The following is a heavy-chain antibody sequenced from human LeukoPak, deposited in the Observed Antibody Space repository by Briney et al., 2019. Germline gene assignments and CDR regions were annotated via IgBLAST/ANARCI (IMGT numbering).Heavy chain of an antibody. Sequence: GGSLRLSCAASGFTFSSYSMSWVRQAPGKGLEWVSSISSSSSYIYYADSVKGRFTISRDTAKNSLYLQISSLRAEETAVYYCARKPLGATADAFDIWGQGTMVTVSS. CDR3: ARKPLGATADAFDI. CDR1: GFTFSSYS. J-gene: IGHJ3*02. V-gene: IGHV3-21*01. D-gene: IGHD1-26*01. CDR2: ISSSSSYI.